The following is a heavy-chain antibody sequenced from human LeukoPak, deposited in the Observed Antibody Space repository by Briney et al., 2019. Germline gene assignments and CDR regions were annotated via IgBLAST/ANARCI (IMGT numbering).Heavy chain of an antibody. V-gene: IGHV3-23*01. CDR1: GFTFSSYA. CDR3: ARDKYSGYDSDFDC. Sequence: GGSLRLSCAASGFTFSSYAMSWVRQAPGKGLEWVSAISGSGGSTYYADSVKGRFTISRDNSKNTLYLQMNSLRAEDTAVYYCARDKYSGYDSDFDCWGQGTLVTVSS. J-gene: IGHJ4*02. D-gene: IGHD5-12*01. CDR2: ISGSGGST.